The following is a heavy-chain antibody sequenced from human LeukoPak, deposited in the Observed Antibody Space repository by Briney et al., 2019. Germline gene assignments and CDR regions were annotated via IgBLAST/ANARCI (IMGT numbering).Heavy chain of an antibody. Sequence: SETLSLTCTVSGGSISSYYWSWIRQPPGKGLEWIGYIYYSGSTNYNPSLKSRVTISVDTSKNQFSLKLSSATAADTAVYYCARGDRGFSYYGSGSFYYFDYWGQGTLVTVSS. D-gene: IGHD3-10*01. CDR3: ARGDRGFSYYGSGSFYYFDY. CDR2: IYYSGST. J-gene: IGHJ4*02. CDR1: GGSISSYY. V-gene: IGHV4-59*01.